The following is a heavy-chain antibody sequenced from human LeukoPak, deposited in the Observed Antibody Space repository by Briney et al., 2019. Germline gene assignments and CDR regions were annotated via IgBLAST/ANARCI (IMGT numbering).Heavy chain of an antibody. J-gene: IGHJ4*02. D-gene: IGHD3-22*01. CDR2: IYTSGST. V-gene: IGHV4-61*02. CDR1: GGSISSGSYY. CDR3: ARDRYYYDSSGYLRFDY. Sequence: PSETLSLTCTVSGGSISSGSYYWSWIRQPAGKGLEWIGRIYTSGSTNYNPSLKSRVTMSVDTSKNQFSLKLRSVTAADTAVYYCARDRYYYDSSGYLRFDYWSQGTLVTVSS.